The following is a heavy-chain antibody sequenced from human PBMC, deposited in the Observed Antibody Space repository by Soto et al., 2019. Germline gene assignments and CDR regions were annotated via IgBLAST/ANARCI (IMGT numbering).Heavy chain of an antibody. CDR2: IYYSGST. D-gene: IGHD2-15*01. V-gene: IGHV4-59*01. CDR3: ARGKGGSEAFDI. Sequence: PETMSLTCTVSGESISSYCWSWIRQSPGKGLELIGYIYYSGSTNYNPSLKSRVTISVDTSKNQFSLKLSSVTAADTAVYYCARGKGGSEAFDIWGQGTMVT. J-gene: IGHJ3*02. CDR1: GESISSYC.